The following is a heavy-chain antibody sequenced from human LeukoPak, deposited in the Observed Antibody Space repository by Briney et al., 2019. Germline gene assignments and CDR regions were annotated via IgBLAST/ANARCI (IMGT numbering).Heavy chain of an antibody. D-gene: IGHD4-11*01. V-gene: IGHV3-30*02. CDR1: GFTFSSYG. CDR3: AKLTRPVDYPVIDY. CDR2: IRYDGSNK. Sequence: GGSLRLSCAASGFTFSSYGMHWVRQAPGKGLEWVAFIRYDGSNKYYADSVKGRFTISRDNSKNTLYLQMNSLRAEDTAVYYCAKLTRPVDYPVIDYWGQGTLVTVSS. J-gene: IGHJ4*02.